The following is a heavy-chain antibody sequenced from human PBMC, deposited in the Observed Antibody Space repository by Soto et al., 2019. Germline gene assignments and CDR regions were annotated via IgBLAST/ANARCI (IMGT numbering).Heavy chain of an antibody. CDR2: VGGSNDDT. CDR1: GFTFSNFA. CDR3: AKDRVNHNSVWDPFDI. V-gene: IGHV3-23*01. D-gene: IGHD1-20*01. Sequence: EVQLLESGGGLVQPGGSLRLSCAASGFTFSNFAMSWVRQTPGKGLEWVSGVGGSNDDTYYADSVKGRFTISRDNSKNTLFLQMNSLRAEDTAVYYCAKDRVNHNSVWDPFDIWGQGTMVTVSS. J-gene: IGHJ3*02.